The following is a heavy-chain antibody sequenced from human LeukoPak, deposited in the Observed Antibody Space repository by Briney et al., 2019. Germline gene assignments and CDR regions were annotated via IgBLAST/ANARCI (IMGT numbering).Heavy chain of an antibody. D-gene: IGHD1-26*01. V-gene: IGHV3-30*03. Sequence: GGSLRLSCAASGFTFSSYGMHWVRQAPGKGLEWVAVISYDGSNKYYADSVKGRFTISRDNSKNTLYLQMNSLRAEDTAVYYCARDGVVGAYYFDYWGQGTLVTVSS. J-gene: IGHJ4*02. CDR1: GFTFSSYG. CDR3: ARDGVVGAYYFDY. CDR2: ISYDGSNK.